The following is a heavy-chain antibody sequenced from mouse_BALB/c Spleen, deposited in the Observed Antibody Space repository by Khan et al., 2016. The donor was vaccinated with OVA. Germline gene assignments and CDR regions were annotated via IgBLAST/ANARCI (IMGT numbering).Heavy chain of an antibody. D-gene: IGHD2-14*01. CDR1: GDSITSGY. Sequence: EVQLVESGPSLVKPSQTLSLTCSVTGDSITSGYWNWIRKFPGNKLEYMGYMSSSDSTFYNPSLKSRISITRDTSKNQYYLQLNSVTTEDTATYYCARWNYRYDGYFDYWGQGTTLTVSS. CDR2: MSSSDST. V-gene: IGHV3-8*02. CDR3: ARWNYRYDGYFDY. J-gene: IGHJ2*01.